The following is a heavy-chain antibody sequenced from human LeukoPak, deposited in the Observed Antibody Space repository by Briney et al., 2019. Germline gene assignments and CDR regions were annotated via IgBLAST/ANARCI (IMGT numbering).Heavy chain of an antibody. Sequence: SETLSLTYGVSGYSISSGYHWGWIRQPTGKGLEWIGGMSHSGSTYYNPSLKSRVTISVDTSKNQFSVKLSSVTAADTAVYYCARHHLYDSSGDGRYYFDYWGQGTLVTVSS. CDR2: MSHSGST. J-gene: IGHJ4*02. CDR1: GYSISSGYH. CDR3: ARHHLYDSSGDGRYYFDY. D-gene: IGHD3-22*01. V-gene: IGHV4-38-2*01.